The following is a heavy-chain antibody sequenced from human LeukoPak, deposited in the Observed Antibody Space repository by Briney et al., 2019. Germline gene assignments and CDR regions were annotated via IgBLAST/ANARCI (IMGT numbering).Heavy chain of an antibody. J-gene: IGHJ5*01. Sequence: GGSLTLSCAPSALTFSSNTMNWVRQAPGKGREWVSSITRRRGHINYADSGKCGFTIWRDNAKKSLYLQMNGLRAEETALYYCARVLLSLGDTADNWFDSWGQGGLVTV. CDR2: ITRRRGHI. D-gene: IGHD3-10*01. V-gene: IGHV3-21*01. CDR3: ARVLLSLGDTADNWFDS. CDR1: ALTFSSNT.